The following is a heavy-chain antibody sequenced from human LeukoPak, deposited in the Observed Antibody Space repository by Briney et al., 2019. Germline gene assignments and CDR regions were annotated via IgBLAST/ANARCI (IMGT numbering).Heavy chain of an antibody. D-gene: IGHD2-2*01. CDR1: GFTLSGYS. Sequence: PGGCLRLSRAASGFTLSGYSMNWVRQAPGKGLAWVSAISSSSNYIYYADSLKGLITFSRENANNSQFLKMNLLGAENTAVYYCAGPSSTVDWGQGTLVTVSS. J-gene: IGHJ4*02. CDR3: AGPSSTVD. CDR2: ISSSSNYI. V-gene: IGHV3-21*01.